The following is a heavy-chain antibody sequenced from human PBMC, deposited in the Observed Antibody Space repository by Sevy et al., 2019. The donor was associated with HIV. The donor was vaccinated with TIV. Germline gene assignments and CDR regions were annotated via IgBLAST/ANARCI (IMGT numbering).Heavy chain of an antibody. CDR2: ISRAGVST. J-gene: IGHJ6*02. Sequence: GGSLRLSCSGSGFSFSNSAMNWVRQTPGKGLKYVSAISRAGVSTYYTDSVRGRFTISRDNSKNTLYLQMSSLRVEDTAVYYCVKDPDYNFWRGDYGMDVWGQGTTVTVSS. CDR3: VKDPDYNFWRGDYGMDV. V-gene: IGHV3-64D*06. D-gene: IGHD3-3*01. CDR1: GFSFSNSA.